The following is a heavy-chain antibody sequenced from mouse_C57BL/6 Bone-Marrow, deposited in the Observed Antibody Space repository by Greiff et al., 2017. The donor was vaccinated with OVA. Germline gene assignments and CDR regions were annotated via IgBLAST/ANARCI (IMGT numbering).Heavy chain of an antibody. CDR2: ISDGGSYT. V-gene: IGHV5-4*01. D-gene: IGHD2-4*01. CDR3: ARDYYDYDAGYYFDY. J-gene: IGHJ2*01. CDR1: GFTFSSYA. Sequence: EVKLMESGGGLVKPGGSLKLSCAASGFTFSSYAMSWVRQTPEKRLEWVATISDGGSYTYYPDNVKGRFTISRDNAKNNLYLQMSHLKSEDTAMYYCARDYYDYDAGYYFDYWGQGTTLTVSS.